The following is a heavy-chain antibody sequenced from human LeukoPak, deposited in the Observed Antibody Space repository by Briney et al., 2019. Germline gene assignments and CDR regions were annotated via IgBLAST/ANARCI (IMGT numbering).Heavy chain of an antibody. D-gene: IGHD3-22*01. CDR1: GGSISSRYW. V-gene: IGHV4-4*02. Sequence: SGTLSLTCAVSGGSISSRYWWSWVRQPPGKGLEWIGEIDHSGSTNYNPSLKSRVTISVDKSKNQFSLKLSSVTAADTAVYYCARVKLIVVVSWFDPWGQGTLVTVSS. J-gene: IGHJ5*02. CDR2: IDHSGST. CDR3: ARVKLIVVVSWFDP.